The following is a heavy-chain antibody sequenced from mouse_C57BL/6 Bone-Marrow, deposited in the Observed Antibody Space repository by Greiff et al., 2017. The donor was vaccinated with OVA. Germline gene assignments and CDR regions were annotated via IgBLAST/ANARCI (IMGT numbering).Heavy chain of an antibody. CDR3: ARSLIYLYFDV. V-gene: IGHV5-6*01. D-gene: IGHD1-1*01. CDR1: GFTFSSYG. J-gene: IGHJ1*03. Sequence: DVHLVESGGDLVKPGGSLKLSCAASGFTFSSYGMSWVRQTPDKRLEWVATISSGGSYTYYPDSVKGRFTISRDNAKNTLYLQMSSLKSEYTAMYYCARSLIYLYFDVWGTGTTVTVSS. CDR2: ISSGGSYT.